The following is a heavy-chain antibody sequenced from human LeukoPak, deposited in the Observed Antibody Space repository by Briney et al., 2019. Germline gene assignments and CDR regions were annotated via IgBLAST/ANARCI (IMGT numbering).Heavy chain of an antibody. CDR1: GYTFTGYY. D-gene: IGHD3-9*01. CDR2: INPNSGGT. J-gene: IGHJ2*01. Sequence: GASVKVSCKASGYTFTGYYMHWVRQAPGQGLEWMGWINPNSGGTNYAQKFQGRVTMTRDTSISTAYMELSRLRSDDTAVYYCARIRYFDWSQRGFGYFDLWGRGTLVTVSS. CDR3: ARIRYFDWSQRGFGYFDL. V-gene: IGHV1-2*02.